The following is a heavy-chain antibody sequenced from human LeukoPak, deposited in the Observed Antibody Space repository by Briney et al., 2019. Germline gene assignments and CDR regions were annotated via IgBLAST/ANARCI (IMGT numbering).Heavy chain of an antibody. Sequence: GGSLRLSCAASGFTFSSYAMSWVRQAPGKGLEWVSAISGSGGSTYYADSVKGRFTISRDNSKNTLYLQMNSLRAEDTAVYYCAKDTAAYYDILTGFDYWGQGAQVTVSS. CDR2: ISGSGGST. V-gene: IGHV3-23*01. J-gene: IGHJ4*02. CDR3: AKDTAAYYDILTGFDY. CDR1: GFTFSSYA. D-gene: IGHD3-9*01.